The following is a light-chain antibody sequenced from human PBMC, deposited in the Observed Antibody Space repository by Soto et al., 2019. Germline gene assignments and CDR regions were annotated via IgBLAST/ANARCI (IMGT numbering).Light chain of an antibody. V-gene: IGLV1-40*01. Sequence: QSVLTQPPSVSGAPGQRVTISCTGSSSNIGAGYDVHWYQQLPGTAPKLLIYGNSNRPSGVPDRFSGSKSGTSASLAITGLQAGDEAVYYCQSDDSSRRGRGGVFGGGTKLTVL. CDR3: QSDDSSRRGRGGV. CDR2: GNS. CDR1: SSNIGAGYD. J-gene: IGLJ2*01.